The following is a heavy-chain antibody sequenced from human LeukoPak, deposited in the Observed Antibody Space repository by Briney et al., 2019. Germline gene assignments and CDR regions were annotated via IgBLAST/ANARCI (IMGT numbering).Heavy chain of an antibody. D-gene: IGHD3-10*01. CDR3: ARDLWFDNRDL. V-gene: IGHV4-38-2*02. CDR2: IYHSGST. CDR1: GYSISSGYY. J-gene: IGHJ2*01. Sequence: SETLSLTCTVSGYSISSGYYWGWIRQPPGKGLEWIGSIYHSGSTYYNPSLKSRVTIPVDTSKNQFSLKLSSVTAADTAVYYCARDLWFDNRDLWGRGTLVTVSS.